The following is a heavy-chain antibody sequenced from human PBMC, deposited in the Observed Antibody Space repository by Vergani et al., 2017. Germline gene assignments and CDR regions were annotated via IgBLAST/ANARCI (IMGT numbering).Heavy chain of an antibody. J-gene: IGHJ4*02. CDR2: ISAYNGNT. CDR3: ARGTQTDVWELLPGSY. CDR1: GYTFTRYV. V-gene: IGHV1-18*01. D-gene: IGHD1-26*01. Sequence: QVQLVQSGAEVKKPGASVKVSCKASGYTFTRYVISWVRQAPGQGLEWMGWISAYNGNTNYAQKLQGRVTMTTDTSTSTAYMELRSLRSDDTAMYYCARGTQTDVWELLPGSYWGQGTLVTVSS.